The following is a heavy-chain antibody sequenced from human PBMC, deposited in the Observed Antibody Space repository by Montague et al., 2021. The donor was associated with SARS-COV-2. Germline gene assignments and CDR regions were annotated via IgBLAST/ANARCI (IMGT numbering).Heavy chain of an antibody. CDR1: GGSISSCD. J-gene: IGHJ6*02. Sequence: SETLSLTCTVSGGSISSCDWSWIRQPPGMGLEWIVTIFESGDTGHNPSLRSRVTVSEDPSQNQFSLRLSSVAAADTALYYCARYYERSWDVWGQGTTVTVSS. D-gene: IGHD3-16*01. CDR2: IFESGDT. V-gene: IGHV4-4*09. CDR3: ARYYERSWDV.